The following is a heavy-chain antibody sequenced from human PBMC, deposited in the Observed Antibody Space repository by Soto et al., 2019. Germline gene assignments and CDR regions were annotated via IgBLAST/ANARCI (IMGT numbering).Heavy chain of an antibody. D-gene: IGHD6-19*01. J-gene: IGHJ6*02. CDR1: GFTFSSYS. CDR3: ARDGLAGRYNYGMDV. V-gene: IGHV3-48*04. CDR2: ISSSSSTI. Sequence: LSLTCAASGFTFSSYSMNWVRQAPGKGLEWVSYISSSSSTIYYADSVKGRFTISRDNAKNSLYLQMNSLRAEDTAVYYCARDGLAGRYNYGMDVWGQGTTVTVSS.